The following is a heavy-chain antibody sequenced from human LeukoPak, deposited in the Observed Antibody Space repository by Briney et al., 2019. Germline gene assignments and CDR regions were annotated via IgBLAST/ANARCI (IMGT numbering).Heavy chain of an antibody. CDR3: ARDETYDYESNGYLDF. V-gene: IGHV3-21*01. Sequence: PGGSLRLSCAASGFTFSSYSMNWVRQAPGKGLEWVSSISSSSSYIYYADSVKGRFTISRDNAKNSLYLQMNSLRAEDTAVYYCARDETYDYESNGYLDFWGQGTVVTVSS. J-gene: IGHJ4*02. D-gene: IGHD3-22*01. CDR1: GFTFSSYS. CDR2: ISSSSSYI.